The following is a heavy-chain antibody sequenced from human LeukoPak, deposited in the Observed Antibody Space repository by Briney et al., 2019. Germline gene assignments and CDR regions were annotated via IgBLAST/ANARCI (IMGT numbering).Heavy chain of an antibody. CDR2: IYPSDSDT. J-gene: IGHJ4*02. CDR3: ARRVVESGRKSHVDH. V-gene: IGHV5-51*01. CDR1: GYSFTTYW. Sequence: GESLKISCKGSGYSFTTYWIGWVRQMPGKGLEWMGIIYPSDSDTRYSLSFQGQVTISADKSISTAYLQWSSLKTSDTAMYYCARRVVESGRKSHVDHWGQGTLVTVSS. D-gene: IGHD2-2*01.